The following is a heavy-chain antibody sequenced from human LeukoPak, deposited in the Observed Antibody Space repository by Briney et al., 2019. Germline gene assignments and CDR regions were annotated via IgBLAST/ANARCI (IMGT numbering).Heavy chain of an antibody. V-gene: IGHV1-18*01. Sequence: ASVKVSCKASGYTFTSYGITEVRQAPGQGLEWMGWISAYNGNTSYAQKVQGRVTMTTDTSTSTAYMELRSLRSDDTAVYYCARDFSPRYSSGWTSFDYWGQGALVTVSS. CDR2: ISAYNGNT. J-gene: IGHJ4*02. CDR3: ARDFSPRYSSGWTSFDY. D-gene: IGHD6-19*01. CDR1: GYTFTSYG.